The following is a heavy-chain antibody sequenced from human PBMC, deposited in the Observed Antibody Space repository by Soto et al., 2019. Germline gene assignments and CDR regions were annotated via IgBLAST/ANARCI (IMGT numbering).Heavy chain of an antibody. CDR3: ARVLRGWFDP. V-gene: IGHV4-4*02. CDR2: ISHSGIT. J-gene: IGHJ5*02. CDR1: GGSITSANW. Sequence: PSETLSLTYAVSGGSITSANWWTWVRQPPGGGLEWIGEISHSGITNYKASLKSRVTMSVDKTKNDVSLKLTSVTAADTAVYYCARVLRGWFDPWGQGTPVTVSS.